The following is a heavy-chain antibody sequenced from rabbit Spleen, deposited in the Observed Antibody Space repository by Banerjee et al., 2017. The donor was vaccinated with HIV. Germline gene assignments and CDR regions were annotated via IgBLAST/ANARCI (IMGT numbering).Heavy chain of an antibody. V-gene: IGHV1S45*01. CDR3: ARHSGSGDDIPNL. CDR1: GLDFSSSYW. J-gene: IGHJ4*01. CDR2: IYVGSGGGT. Sequence: QEQVLESGGGLVKPEGSLTLTCKASGLDFSSSYWICWVRQAPGKGLEWIACIYVGSGGGTKYASWAKGRFPISKTSSTTVTLQMTSLTVADTATYFCARHSGSGDDIPNLWGPGTLRHRL. D-gene: IGHD1-1*01.